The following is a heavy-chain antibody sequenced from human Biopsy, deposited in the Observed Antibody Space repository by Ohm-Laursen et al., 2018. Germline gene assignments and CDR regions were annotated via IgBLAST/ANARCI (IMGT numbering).Heavy chain of an antibody. Sequence: LRLSCAASGFTFNIYAMAWVRQAPEKGLEWVSSISSSGDNTYYSDSVKGRFTISRDSSKNTLHLQMNSLRAEDTAVYYCAKDQGYYYDRSVYYYFDYWGQGTLVTVSS. CDR1: GFTFNIYA. CDR2: ISSSGDNT. CDR3: AKDQGYYYDRSVYYYFDY. D-gene: IGHD3-22*01. J-gene: IGHJ4*02. V-gene: IGHV3-23*01.